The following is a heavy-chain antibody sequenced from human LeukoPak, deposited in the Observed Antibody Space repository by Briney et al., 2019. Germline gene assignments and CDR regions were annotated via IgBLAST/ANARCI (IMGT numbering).Heavy chain of an antibody. CDR2: IYTSGST. V-gene: IGHV4-4*07. J-gene: IGHJ4*02. CDR1: GNSISSYY. CDR3: ARETTGLARYFDY. Sequence: SETLSLTCTVSGNSISSYYWCWIRQPAGKGLEWIGRIYTSGSTNYNPSLKSRVTMSVDTSKNQFSLNLSSVTAADTAFYYCARETTGLARYFDYWGQGTLVTVSS. D-gene: IGHD4-11*01.